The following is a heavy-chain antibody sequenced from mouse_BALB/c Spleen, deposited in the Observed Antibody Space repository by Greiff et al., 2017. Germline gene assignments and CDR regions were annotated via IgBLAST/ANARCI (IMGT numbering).Heavy chain of an antibody. J-gene: IGHJ2*01. D-gene: IGHD1-2*01. CDR3: TREESITTALYYFDY. CDR1: GFTFSSYT. V-gene: IGHV5-6-4*01. CDR2: ISSGGSYT. Sequence: EVKLVESGGGLVKPGGSLKLSCAASGFTFSSYTMSWVRQTPEKRLKWVATISSGGSYTYYPDSVKGRFTISRDNAKNTLYLQMSSLKSEDTAMYYCTREESITTALYYFDYWGQGTTLTVSS.